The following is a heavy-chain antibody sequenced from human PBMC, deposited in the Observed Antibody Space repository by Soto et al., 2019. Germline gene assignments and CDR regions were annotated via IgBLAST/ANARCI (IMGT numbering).Heavy chain of an antibody. CDR1: GFTFSSYG. V-gene: IGHV3-30*18. Sequence: PGGSLRLSCAASGFTFSSYGMHWVRQAPGKGLGWVAVISYDGSNKYYADSVKGRFTISRDNSKNTLYLQMNSLRAEDTAVYYCAKDVVVGATPGLGDYYYYGMDVWGQGTTVTFSS. J-gene: IGHJ6*02. D-gene: IGHD1-26*01. CDR2: ISYDGSNK. CDR3: AKDVVVGATPGLGDYYYYGMDV.